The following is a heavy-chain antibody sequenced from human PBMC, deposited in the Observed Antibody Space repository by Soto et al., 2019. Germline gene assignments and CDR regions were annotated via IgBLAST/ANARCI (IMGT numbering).Heavy chain of an antibody. Sequence: GGSLRLSCAASGFTFSSYAMSWVRQAPGKGLEWVSAISGSGGSTYYADSVKGRFTISRDNSKNTLYLQMNSLRAEDTAVYYCAKDFEGLRFLEWLPQPFDYWGQGTLVTVSS. CDR1: GFTFSSYA. D-gene: IGHD3-3*01. J-gene: IGHJ4*02. CDR3: AKDFEGLRFLEWLPQPFDY. V-gene: IGHV3-23*01. CDR2: ISGSGGST.